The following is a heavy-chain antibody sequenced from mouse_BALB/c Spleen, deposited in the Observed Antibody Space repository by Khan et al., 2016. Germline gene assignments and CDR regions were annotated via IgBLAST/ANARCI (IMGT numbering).Heavy chain of an antibody. V-gene: IGHV1-87*01. D-gene: IGHD2-3*01. CDR1: GYTSANYG. CDR2: IYPGDGDT. CDR3: ADALFVY. Sequence: QVQLQQSGAELARPGASVRLSCKASGYTSANYGMQWVKQRPGQGLEWIGSIYPGDGDTRYSQKFKDKATLTADKSSSSAYMHLRSVASEDSSVYYCADALFVYWGQGTLVPVSA. J-gene: IGHJ3*01.